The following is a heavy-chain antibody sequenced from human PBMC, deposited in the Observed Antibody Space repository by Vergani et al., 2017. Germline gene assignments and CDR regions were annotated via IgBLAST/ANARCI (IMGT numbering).Heavy chain of an antibody. CDR1: GYSISSGYY. CDR2: IYHSGST. Sequence: QVQLQESGPGLVKPSETLSLTCAVSGYSISSGYYWGWIRPPPGKGLEWIGSIYHSGSTYYNPSLKSRVTISVDTSKNQFSLKLSSVTAADTAVYYCARTLEYYDSSGWGFDYWGQGTLVTVSS. V-gene: IGHV4-38-2*01. CDR3: ARTLEYYDSSGWGFDY. J-gene: IGHJ4*02. D-gene: IGHD3-22*01.